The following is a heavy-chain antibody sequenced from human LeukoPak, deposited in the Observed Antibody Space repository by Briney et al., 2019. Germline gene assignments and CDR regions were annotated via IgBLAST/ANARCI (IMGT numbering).Heavy chain of an antibody. J-gene: IGHJ3*02. CDR3: ARGDAGWGGGDAFHI. Sequence: GGSLRLSCAASGLTFSSYWMSWVRQAPGKGLEWVASIKQDGTETYYVDSVKGRFTISRDNAKNSLYLQMNSLRVDDTAMYYCARGDAGWGGGDAFHIWGQGTMVTVSS. CDR2: IKQDGTET. D-gene: IGHD3-16*01. CDR1: GLTFSSYW. V-gene: IGHV3-7*01.